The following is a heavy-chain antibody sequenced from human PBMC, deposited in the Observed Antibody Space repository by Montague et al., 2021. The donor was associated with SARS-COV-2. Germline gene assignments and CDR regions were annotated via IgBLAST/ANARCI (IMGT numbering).Heavy chain of an antibody. D-gene: IGHD1-14*01. CDR3: AARTVYYYYSLDV. CDR1: GGSISNYY. J-gene: IGHJ6*02. Sequence: SETLSLTCAVSGGSISNYYWSWIRQPPGRGLEWIAYIYDSGNGDYNPSLKSRVTILVDTFKNQFSLKLSSVTAADTAVYYCAARTVYYYYSLDVWGQGTTVTVSS. CDR2: IYDSGNG. V-gene: IGHV4-59*08.